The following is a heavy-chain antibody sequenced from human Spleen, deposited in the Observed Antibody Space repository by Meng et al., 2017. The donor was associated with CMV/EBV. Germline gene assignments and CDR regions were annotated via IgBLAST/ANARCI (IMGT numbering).Heavy chain of an antibody. CDR2: ITPFNGNT. V-gene: IGHV1-45*02. CDR1: FTYRY. D-gene: IGHD6-13*01. Sequence: FTYRYLHWVRQAPGQALEWMGWITPFNGNTNYTQKFQDRVTITRDRSMSTAYMELSSLRSEDTAMYYCARDHPPQSSSPPGVNWFDPWGQGTLVTVSS. CDR3: ARDHPPQSSSPPGVNWFDP. J-gene: IGHJ5*02.